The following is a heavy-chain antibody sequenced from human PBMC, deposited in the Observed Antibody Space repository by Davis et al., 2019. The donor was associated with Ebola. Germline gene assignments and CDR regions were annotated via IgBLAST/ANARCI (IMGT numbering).Heavy chain of an antibody. D-gene: IGHD1-14*01. CDR1: GFTFSGSA. CDR2: IRSKANSYAT. CDR3: ARDGPE. V-gene: IGHV3-73*01. J-gene: IGHJ4*02. Sequence: GESLKISCAASGFTFSGSAMHWVRQASGKGLEWVGRIRSKANSYATAYAASVKGRFTISRDDSKNTAYLQMNSLRAEDTAVYYCARDGPEWGQGTLVTVSS.